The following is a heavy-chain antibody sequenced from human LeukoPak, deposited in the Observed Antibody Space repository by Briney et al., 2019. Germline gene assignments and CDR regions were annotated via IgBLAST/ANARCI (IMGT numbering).Heavy chain of an antibody. CDR2: SKAGNGNT. V-gene: IGHV1-3*01. Sequence: ATVKLSCKASGYTFTRYYVQWVRQPPGQGREWRGGSKAGNGNTKYSQKFQGRVTITRDTSASTAYMELSSLRSEDTAVYYCASSAWGSGFEYFQHWGQGTLVTVSS. D-gene: IGHD6-19*01. CDR3: ASSAWGSGFEYFQH. CDR1: GYTFTRYY. J-gene: IGHJ1*01.